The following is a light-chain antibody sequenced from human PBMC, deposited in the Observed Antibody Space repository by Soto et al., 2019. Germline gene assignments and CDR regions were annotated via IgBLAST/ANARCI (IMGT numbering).Light chain of an antibody. CDR2: AAS. V-gene: IGKV1-39*01. Sequence: DIQMTQSPSTLCGSVGDRVTISCRMSQGISSYLAWYQQKPGKAPELLIYAASTLQSGVPSRFSGSGSGTDFTLTISSLQPEDFATYYCQQSYSTPSITFGQGTRLEIK. CDR1: QGISSY. CDR3: QQSYSTPSIT. J-gene: IGKJ5*01.